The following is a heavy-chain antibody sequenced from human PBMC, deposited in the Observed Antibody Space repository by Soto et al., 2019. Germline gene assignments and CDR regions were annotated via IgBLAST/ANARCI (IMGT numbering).Heavy chain of an antibody. Sequence: QVQLVESGGGVVQPGRSLRLSCAASGFTFSSYGMHWVRQAPGKGLEWVAVIWYDGSNKYYADSVKGRFTISRDNSKNTLYLQMTRLSAEDTDVYYCARDWGRRDGSNYWGQGTLVTVAA. D-gene: IGHD3-16*01. CDR3: ARDWGRRDGSNY. V-gene: IGHV3-33*01. CDR2: IWYDGSNK. CDR1: GFTFSSYG. J-gene: IGHJ4*02.